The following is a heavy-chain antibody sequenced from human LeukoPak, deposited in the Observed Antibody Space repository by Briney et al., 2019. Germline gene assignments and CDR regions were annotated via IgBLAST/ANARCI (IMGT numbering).Heavy chain of an antibody. D-gene: IGHD3-10*01. V-gene: IGHV1-2*02. CDR3: AREAYDSGSFRTDYYYMDV. CDR1: GYTFTDYY. J-gene: IGHJ6*03. CDR2: INPNSGDT. Sequence: ASVKVSCKASGYTFTDYYMHWVRQAPGQGPEWMGWINPNSGDTNYAQKFQGRVTMTRDTSISTAYMELSRLRSDDTAVYYCAREAYDSGSFRTDYYYMDVWGKGTTVTISS.